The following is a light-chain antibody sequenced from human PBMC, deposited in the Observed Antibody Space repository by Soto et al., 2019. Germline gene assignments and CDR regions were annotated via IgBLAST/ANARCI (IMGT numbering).Light chain of an antibody. Sequence: EIVMTQSPATLSVSPGERATLSCRASQSVFSNLAWYQQKPGQAPRLIIYGASTRATGIPARFSGSGSGTEFTLTISSLQSEDFAVYYCQQYNSWRTFGQGTKVDIK. V-gene: IGKV3-15*01. J-gene: IGKJ1*01. CDR1: QSVFSN. CDR3: QQYNSWRT. CDR2: GAS.